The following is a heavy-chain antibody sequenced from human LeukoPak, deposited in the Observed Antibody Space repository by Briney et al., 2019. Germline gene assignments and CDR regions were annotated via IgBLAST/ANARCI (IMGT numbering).Heavy chain of an antibody. CDR1: GYTFTGYY. V-gene: IGHV1-2*02. D-gene: IGHD4-11*01. J-gene: IGHJ6*02. CDR3: ARNSNYGYYYGMDV. CDR2: INPNSGGT. Sequence: ASVKVSCKASGYTFTGYYMHWVRQAPGQGLEWMGWINPNSGGTNYAQKFQGRVTMTRNTSISTAYMELSSLRSEDTAVYYCARNSNYGYYYGMDVWGQGTTVTVSS.